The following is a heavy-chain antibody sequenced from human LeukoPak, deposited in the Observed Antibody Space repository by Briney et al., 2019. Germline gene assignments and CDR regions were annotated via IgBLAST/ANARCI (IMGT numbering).Heavy chain of an antibody. J-gene: IGHJ4*02. CDR1: GFTFSNAW. CDR3: AKAPDYYDSSGYPYYFDY. CDR2: ISGSGGST. V-gene: IGHV3-23*01. Sequence: GSLILSCAASGFTFSNAWMSWVRQAPGKGLEWVSAISGSGGSTYYADSVKGRFTISRDNSKNTLYLQMNSLRAEDTAVYYCAKAPDYYDSSGYPYYFDYWGQGTLVTVSS. D-gene: IGHD3-22*01.